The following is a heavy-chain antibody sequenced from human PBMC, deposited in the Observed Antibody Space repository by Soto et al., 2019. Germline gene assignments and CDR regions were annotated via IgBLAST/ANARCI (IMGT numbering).Heavy chain of an antibody. V-gene: IGHV4-59*08. CDR3: ARHGYSYGFATGWFDP. CDR1: GGSISSYY. CDR2: IYYSGST. J-gene: IGHJ5*02. Sequence: QVQLQESGPGLVKPSETLSLTCTVSGGSISSYYWSWIRQPPGKGLEWIGYIYYSGSTNYNPSLKRRVTISVDTSKNQFSLKLSSVTAADTAVYYCARHGYSYGFATGWFDPWGQGTLVTVSS. D-gene: IGHD5-18*01.